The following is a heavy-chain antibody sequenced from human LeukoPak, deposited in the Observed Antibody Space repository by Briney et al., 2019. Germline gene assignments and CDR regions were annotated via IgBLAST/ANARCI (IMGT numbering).Heavy chain of an antibody. CDR3: TGGALDY. CDR2: INQDGREQ. J-gene: IGHJ4*02. CDR1: GFTFSDYW. Sequence: GGSLRLSCAASGFTFSDYWMSWVRQAPGQGLEWVAKINQDGREQHFVNSVKGRFTISRDNAKNSLFLQMDSLRAEDTAVYYCTGGALDYWGQGALVTVSS. V-gene: IGHV3-7*04.